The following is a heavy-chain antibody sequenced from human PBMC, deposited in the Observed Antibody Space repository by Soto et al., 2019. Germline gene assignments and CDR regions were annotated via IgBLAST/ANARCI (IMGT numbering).Heavy chain of an antibody. J-gene: IGHJ4*02. CDR2: ISGGGGGT. D-gene: IGHD3-22*01. CDR1: SGYA. CDR3: AKVRAWDSCGIFDY. V-gene: IGHV3-23*01. Sequence: EAQVLESGGGLVQPGGSLRLSCAAFSGYAMSWVRQAPGKGLEWVSGISGGGGGTYYADSVKGRFTISRDNSRSTLYLQLNSLRAAATAVYYCAKVRAWDSCGIFDYWGQGILVTVSS.